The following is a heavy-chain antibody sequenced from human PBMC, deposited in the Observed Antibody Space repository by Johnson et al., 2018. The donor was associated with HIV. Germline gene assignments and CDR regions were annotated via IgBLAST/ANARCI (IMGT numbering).Heavy chain of an antibody. J-gene: IGHJ3*02. CDR2: ISSSSSTI. CDR1: GFTFSSYS. Sequence: VQLVESGGGLVQPGGSLRLSCAASGFTFSSYSMNWVRQAPGKGLEWVSYISSSSSTIYYADSVKGRFTISRDNAKNSLYLQMNSLRAEDTAGYYCARGWREELHDAFDIWGQGTMVTVSS. CDR3: ARGWREELHDAFDI. V-gene: IGHV3-48*01. D-gene: IGHD1-26*01.